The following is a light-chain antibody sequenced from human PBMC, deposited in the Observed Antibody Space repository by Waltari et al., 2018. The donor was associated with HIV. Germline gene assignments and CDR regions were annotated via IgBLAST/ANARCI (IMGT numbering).Light chain of an antibody. V-gene: IGLV1-44*01. CDR3: AAWDDSLNGVV. Sequence: QSVLTQPPSASGTPGQRVTISSSGSSSNIGGNTVNCFQQLPGTAPKLLIYTNKQRPSGVPDRFSGSKSGTSASLAISGLQSEDEADYYCAAWDDSLNGVVFGGGTKLTVL. CDR1: SSNIGGNT. CDR2: TNK. J-gene: IGLJ2*01.